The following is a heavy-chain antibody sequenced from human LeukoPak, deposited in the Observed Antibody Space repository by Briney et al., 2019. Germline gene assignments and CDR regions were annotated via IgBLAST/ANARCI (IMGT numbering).Heavy chain of an antibody. V-gene: IGHV4-4*07. Sequence: SETLSLTCTVSGGSISSYYWSWIRQPAGKGLEWLGRIYSSGSANYSPSLKSRVTMLVDTSKNQFSLKLRSVTAADTAVYYCARGTDGDYVDYWGQGTLVTVSS. J-gene: IGHJ4*02. CDR1: GGSISSYY. D-gene: IGHD4-17*01. CDR2: IYSSGSA. CDR3: ARGTDGDYVDY.